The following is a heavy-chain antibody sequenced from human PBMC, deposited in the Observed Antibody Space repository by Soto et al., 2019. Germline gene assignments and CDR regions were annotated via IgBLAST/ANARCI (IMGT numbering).Heavy chain of an antibody. CDR2: FYSGGST. CDR3: ARVLCSGGNCYFDY. CDR1: GFTVSSND. V-gene: IGHV3-53*01. J-gene: IGHJ4*02. Sequence: EVQLVEAGGDLIQPGGSLRLSCAASGFTVSSNDMSWVRQAPGKGLEWVSVFYSGGSTYYADSVKGRFTISRDNSKNTLYLQMNNLRAEDTAVFYCARVLCSGGNCYFDYWGQGTLVTVSS. D-gene: IGHD2-15*01.